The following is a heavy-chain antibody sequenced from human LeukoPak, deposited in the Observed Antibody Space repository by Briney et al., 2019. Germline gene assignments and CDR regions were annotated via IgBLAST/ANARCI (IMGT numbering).Heavy chain of an antibody. Sequence: PGGSLRLSCVASGLTFSGYTMNWVRQAPGKGLEWVSSISSTGIYIYYTDSVKGRFTISRDNAKNSLYLQMNSLRAEDTAVYYCARGSGWYFDYWGRGALVAVSS. V-gene: IGHV3-21*01. CDR2: ISSTGIYI. CDR3: ARGSGWYFDY. D-gene: IGHD6-19*01. J-gene: IGHJ4*02. CDR1: GLTFSGYT.